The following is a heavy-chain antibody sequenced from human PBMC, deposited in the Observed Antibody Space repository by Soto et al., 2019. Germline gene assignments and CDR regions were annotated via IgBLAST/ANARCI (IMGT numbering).Heavy chain of an antibody. Sequence: ASVKVSCKASGYTFTGYYMHWVRQAPGQGLEWMGWINPNSGDTNYAQKFQGRVTMTRDTSISTAYMELSRLRSDDTAVYYCASSPLVQLEPHLGWFDPWGQGTLVTVS. CDR2: INPNSGDT. J-gene: IGHJ5*02. CDR1: GYTFTGYY. CDR3: ASSPLVQLEPHLGWFDP. V-gene: IGHV1-2*02. D-gene: IGHD1-1*01.